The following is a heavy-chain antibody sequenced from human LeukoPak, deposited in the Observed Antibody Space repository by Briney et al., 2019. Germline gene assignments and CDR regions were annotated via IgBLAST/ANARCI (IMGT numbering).Heavy chain of an antibody. D-gene: IGHD6-19*01. CDR3: ARDYSPGRAVARDAFDI. CDR2: IKYDGSEK. J-gene: IGHJ3*02. V-gene: IGHV3-7*01. CDR1: GFTFSSKW. Sequence: PGGSLRLSCAASGFTFSSKWMSWVRQAPGKGLEWVANIKYDGSEKYYVDSVKGRFTISRDNAKNSLYLQMNSLRAEDTAVYYCARDYSPGRAVARDAFDIWGQGTMVTVSS.